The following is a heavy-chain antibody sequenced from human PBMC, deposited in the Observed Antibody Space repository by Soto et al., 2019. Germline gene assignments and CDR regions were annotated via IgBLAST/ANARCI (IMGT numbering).Heavy chain of an antibody. D-gene: IGHD2-15*01. J-gene: IGHJ5*01. CDR1: GFKFGYYM. CDR3: AKEGNGGSSLDS. CDR2: ISWDGGSI. Sequence: GGSLRLSCEASGFKFGYYMMHWVRQAPGKGLEWISLISWDGGSIDYADSIKGRFTVSRDNSKTSLYLHMHSLTSDDTAFYFCAKEGNGGSSLDSWGQGTLVTVSS. V-gene: IGHV3-43*01.